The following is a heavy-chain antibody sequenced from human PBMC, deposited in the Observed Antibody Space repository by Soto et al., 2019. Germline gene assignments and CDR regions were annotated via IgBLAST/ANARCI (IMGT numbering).Heavy chain of an antibody. D-gene: IGHD3-10*01. J-gene: IGHJ4*02. CDR1: GFTFSSYA. V-gene: IGHV3-64*01. CDR2: ISSNGGST. CDR3: ARGIWFGELLPYYFDY. Sequence: EVQLVESGGGLVQPGGSLRLSCAASGFTFSSYAMHWVRQAPGKGLEYVSAISSNGGSTYYANSVKGRFTISRDNFKNTLYLQMGSLRAEDMAVYYCARGIWFGELLPYYFDYWGQGTLVTVSS.